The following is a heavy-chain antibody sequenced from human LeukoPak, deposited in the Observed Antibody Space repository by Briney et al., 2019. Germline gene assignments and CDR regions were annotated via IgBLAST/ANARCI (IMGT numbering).Heavy chain of an antibody. Sequence: PGGPLRLSCAASGFTFSSYSMNWVRQAPGKGLEWVSSISSSSSYIYYADSVKGRFTISRDNAKNSLYLQMSSLRAEDTAVYYCASYDFWSGYLVDDAFDIWGQGTMVTVSS. CDR2: ISSSSSYI. D-gene: IGHD3-3*01. V-gene: IGHV3-21*01. CDR3: ASYDFWSGYLVDDAFDI. J-gene: IGHJ3*02. CDR1: GFTFSSYS.